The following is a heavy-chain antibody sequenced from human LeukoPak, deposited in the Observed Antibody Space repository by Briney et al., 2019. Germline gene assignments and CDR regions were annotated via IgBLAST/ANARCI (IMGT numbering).Heavy chain of an antibody. CDR3: ARDLNYYDSSGYSYYYYYMDV. CDR1: GGSISSYY. CDR2: IYTSGST. J-gene: IGHJ6*03. D-gene: IGHD3-22*01. V-gene: IGHV4-4*07. Sequence: SETLFLTCTGSGGSISSYYLSWIRQPAGKGLEWIGRIYTSGSTNYNPSLKSRVTMSVDTSTNQTSLKLSSVTAADTAVYYCARDLNYYDSSGYSYYYYYMDVWGKGTTVTVSS.